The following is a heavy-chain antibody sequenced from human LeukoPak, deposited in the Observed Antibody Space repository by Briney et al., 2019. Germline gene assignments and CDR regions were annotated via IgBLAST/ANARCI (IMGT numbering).Heavy chain of an antibody. V-gene: IGHV3-48*01. J-gene: IGHJ5*02. CDR1: GFTFDDYG. CDR3: ARENWSDVRGSFDP. D-gene: IGHD1-1*01. CDR2: ISRSGSTI. Sequence: GGSLRLSCAASGFTFDDYGMNWVRLAPGKGLEWVSYISRSGSTIYYADSVKGRFTISRDNAKNSLYLQMNSLRAEDTAVYYCARENWSDVRGSFDPWGQGTLVTVSS.